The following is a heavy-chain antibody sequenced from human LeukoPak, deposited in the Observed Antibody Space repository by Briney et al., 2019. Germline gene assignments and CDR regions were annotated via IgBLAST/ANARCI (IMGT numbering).Heavy chain of an antibody. Sequence: SETLSLTCAVSGYSISSGYYWGWIRRPPGKGLEWIGSVYYSGSTYYNPSLKSRVTMSVDTSKNQFSLKLTSVGAADTAVYYCARSYERYSYGPAGYWGQGTLVTVSS. V-gene: IGHV4-38-2*01. CDR2: VYYSGST. CDR3: ARSYERYSYGPAGY. J-gene: IGHJ4*02. D-gene: IGHD5-18*01. CDR1: GYSISSGYY.